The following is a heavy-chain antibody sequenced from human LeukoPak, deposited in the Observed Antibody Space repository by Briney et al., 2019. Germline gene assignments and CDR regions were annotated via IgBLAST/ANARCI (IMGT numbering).Heavy chain of an antibody. CDR3: ATGVVAATFFRNYYYGMDV. D-gene: IGHD2-15*01. Sequence: ASVKVSCKVSGYTLTELSMHWVRQAPGKGLERMGGFDPEDGETIYAQKFQGRVTMTEDTSTDTAYMGLSSLRSEDTAVYYCATGVVAATFFRNYYYGMDVWGQGTTVTVSS. J-gene: IGHJ6*02. CDR2: FDPEDGET. V-gene: IGHV1-24*01. CDR1: GYTLTELS.